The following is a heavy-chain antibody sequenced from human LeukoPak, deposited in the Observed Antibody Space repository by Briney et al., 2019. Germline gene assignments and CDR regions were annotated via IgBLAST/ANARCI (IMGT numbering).Heavy chain of an antibody. D-gene: IGHD6-19*01. J-gene: IGHJ5*02. CDR2: IRYDGSNK. V-gene: IGHV3-30*02. Sequence: PGGSLRLSCAASGFTFSSYGMHWVRQAPGKGLEWVAFIRYDGSNKYYADSVKGRFTTSRDNSKNTLYLQMNSLRAEDTAVYYCAGGTTVAGNWFDPWGQGTLVTVSS. CDR3: AGGTTVAGNWFDP. CDR1: GFTFSSYG.